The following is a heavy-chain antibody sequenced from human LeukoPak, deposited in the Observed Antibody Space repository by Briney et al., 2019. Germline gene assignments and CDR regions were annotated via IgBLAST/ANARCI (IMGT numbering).Heavy chain of an antibody. Sequence: SETLSLTCTVSGGSISSYYWTWIRQPPGKGLEWIGYIYYSGSTNYNPSLKSRVTISVDRSKNQFSLKLSSVTAADTAVYYCARAGTGTGSGYDYDYYYGMDVWGQGTTVTVSS. V-gene: IGHV4-59*12. CDR1: GGSISSYY. J-gene: IGHJ6*02. CDR2: IYYSGST. D-gene: IGHD5-12*01. CDR3: ARAGTGTGSGYDYDYYYGMDV.